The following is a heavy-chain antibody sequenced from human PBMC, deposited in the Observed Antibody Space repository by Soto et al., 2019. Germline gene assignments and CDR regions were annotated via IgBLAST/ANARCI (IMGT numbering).Heavy chain of an antibody. CDR3: ATRYYGSGSYYPQDQDLDY. CDR1: GFTFSSYA. V-gene: IGHV3-23*01. CDR2: ISGSGGST. J-gene: IGHJ4*02. Sequence: GGSLRLSCAASGFTFSSYAMSWVRQAPGKGLEWVSAISGSGGSTYYADSVKGRFTISRDNSKNTLYLQMNSLRAEDTAVYYCATRYYGSGSYYPQDQDLDYWGQGTLVTVSS. D-gene: IGHD3-10*01.